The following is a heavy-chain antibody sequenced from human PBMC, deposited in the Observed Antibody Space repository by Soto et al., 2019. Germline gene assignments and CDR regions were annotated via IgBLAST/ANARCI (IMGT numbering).Heavy chain of an antibody. D-gene: IGHD1-26*01. CDR1: GFAFSRFP. V-gene: IGHV3-74*01. CDR2: IDPDGSDT. J-gene: IGHJ4*02. Sequence: GGSLRLSCAASGFAFSRFPMHWVRQAPGKGLVWVSRIDPDGSDTTYADPVKGRFTISRDNAKNIVYLQMSSLRAEDTALYYCATMAGTYPYWGQRTLVTVSS. CDR3: ATMAGTYPY.